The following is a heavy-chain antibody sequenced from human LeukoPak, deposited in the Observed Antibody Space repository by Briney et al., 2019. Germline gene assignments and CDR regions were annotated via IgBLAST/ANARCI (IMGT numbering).Heavy chain of an antibody. CDR3: AKGPKLGDGFHCDY. CDR1: GFTFNNYA. CDR2: ISGSGGDT. V-gene: IGHV3-23*01. D-gene: IGHD5-24*01. J-gene: IGHJ4*02. Sequence: GGSLRLSCAASGFTFNNYALSWVRQAPGKGLEWVSGISGSGGDTYYADSVKGRFTISRDISMNTLYLQMNSLRVEDTAVYYCAKGPKLGDGFHCDYWGQGTLVTVSS.